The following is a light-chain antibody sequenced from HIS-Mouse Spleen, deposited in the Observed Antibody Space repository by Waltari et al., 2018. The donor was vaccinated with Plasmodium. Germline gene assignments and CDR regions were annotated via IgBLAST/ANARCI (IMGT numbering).Light chain of an antibody. CDR1: QSVSSSY. CDR2: GAT. CDR3: QQYGSSWT. V-gene: IGKV3-20*01. Sequence: IVLTQSPGTLSLSPGERAPLSGRASQSVSSSYLAWYQQKPGQAPRLLIHGATSRTTGIPDRVSGSGSGTDFTLTISRLEPEDFAVYYCQQYGSSWTFGQGTKVEIK. J-gene: IGKJ1*01.